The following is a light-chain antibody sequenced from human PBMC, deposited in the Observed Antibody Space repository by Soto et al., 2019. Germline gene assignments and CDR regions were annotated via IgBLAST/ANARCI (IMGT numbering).Light chain of an antibody. CDR2: AAS. CDR3: QQVNSYPLT. J-gene: IGKJ4*01. V-gene: IGKV1-9*01. Sequence: DIQLTQSPSFLSASVGDRVTITCRASQGISTYVAWYQQEPGKAPKLLIRAASTLQSGVPSRFSGSGSGTEFTLTINSLQPEDFATYYCQQVNSYPLTFGGGTKVEIK. CDR1: QGISTY.